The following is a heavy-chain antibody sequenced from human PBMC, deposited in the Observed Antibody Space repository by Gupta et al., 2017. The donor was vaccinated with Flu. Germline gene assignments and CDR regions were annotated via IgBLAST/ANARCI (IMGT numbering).Heavy chain of an antibody. CDR3: AKDGVIGRAAAGPFDY. CDR2: ISWNSGSI. V-gene: IGHV3-9*01. Sequence: EVQLVESGGGLVQPGRSLRLSCAASGFTFDDYAMHWVRQAPGKGLEWVSGISWNSGSIGYADSVKGRFTISRDNAKNSLYLQMNSLRAEDTALYYCAKDGVIGRAAAGPFDYWGQGTLVTVSS. D-gene: IGHD6-13*01. J-gene: IGHJ4*02. CDR1: GFTFDDYA.